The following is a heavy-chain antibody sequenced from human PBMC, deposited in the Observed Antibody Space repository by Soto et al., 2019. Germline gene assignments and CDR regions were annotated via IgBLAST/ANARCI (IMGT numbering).Heavy chain of an antibody. CDR3: ARASCILRGVISWFDS. CDR1: GYSFTDCA. Sequence: QVQLVQSGAEVKQPGASVKVSCQVSGYSFTDCALHWVRQAPGQRLEWMGWINTGNGNTKYSDNCRGRVIFTRDTSASTAHMELSSLRSDDTAVYYCARASCILRGVISWFDSWGQGILVSVSS. D-gene: IGHD3-10*01. J-gene: IGHJ5*01. CDR2: INTGNGNT. V-gene: IGHV1-3*04.